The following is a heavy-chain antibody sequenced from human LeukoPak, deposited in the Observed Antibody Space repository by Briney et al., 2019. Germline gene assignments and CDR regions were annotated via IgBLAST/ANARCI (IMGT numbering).Heavy chain of an antibody. D-gene: IGHD3-22*01. CDR2: ISGSGDRT. V-gene: IGHV3-23*01. CDR1: GFTFSSYG. J-gene: IGHJ3*02. Sequence: GGSLRLSCAASGFTFSSYGMSWVRQAPGKGLEWVSVISGSGDRTYYADSVKGRFTISRDNSKNTLYLQMNSLRAEDTAVYYCAKDLDYYDSKGDAFDIWGQGTMVTVSS. CDR3: AKDLDYYDSKGDAFDI.